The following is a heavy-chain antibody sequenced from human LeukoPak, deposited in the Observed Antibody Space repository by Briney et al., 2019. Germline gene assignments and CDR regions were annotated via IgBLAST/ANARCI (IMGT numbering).Heavy chain of an antibody. J-gene: IGHJ4*02. CDR2: ISYDGSNK. V-gene: IGHV3-30*18. CDR3: ANNAIEYQLLYVDY. Sequence: GGSLRLSCAASGFTFSNYGMRWVRQAPGKGLEWVAVISYDGSNKYYADSVKGRFTISRDNSKNTLYLQMNSLRAEDTAVYYCANNAIEYQLLYVDYWGQGTLVTVSS. D-gene: IGHD2-2*01. CDR1: GFTFSNYG.